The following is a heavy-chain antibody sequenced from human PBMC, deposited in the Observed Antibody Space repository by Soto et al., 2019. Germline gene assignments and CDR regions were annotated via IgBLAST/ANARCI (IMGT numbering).Heavy chain of an antibody. V-gene: IGHV3-7*01. CDR3: ARDRYRYGDFDY. CDR2: IKQDGSEK. CDR1: GFTFGRYW. J-gene: IGHJ4*02. Sequence: EVQLVESGGGLVQPGGSLRLSCAASGFTFGRYWMSWVRQAPGKGLEWVANIKQDGSEKYYVDSVKGRFTISRDNAKNSLNLQMNSLRAEDTAVYYCARDRYRYGDFDYWGQGTLVTVSS. D-gene: IGHD3-10*01.